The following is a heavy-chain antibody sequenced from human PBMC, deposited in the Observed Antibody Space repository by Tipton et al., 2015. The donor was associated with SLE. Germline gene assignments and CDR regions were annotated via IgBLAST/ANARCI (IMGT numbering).Heavy chain of an antibody. CDR1: GGSFSGYY. D-gene: IGHD4-11*01. Sequence: TLSLTCAVYGGSFSGYYWSWIRQPPGKGLEWIGEINHSGGTNYNPSLKSRVTVSVDTSKNQFSLKLTSVTAADTAVYYCARYTVGTMEDPWGQGILVTVSS. CDR3: ARYTVGTMEDP. V-gene: IGHV4-34*01. J-gene: IGHJ5*02. CDR2: INHSGGT.